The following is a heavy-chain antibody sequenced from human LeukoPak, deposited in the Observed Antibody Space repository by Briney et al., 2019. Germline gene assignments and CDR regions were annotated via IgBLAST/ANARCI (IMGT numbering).Heavy chain of an antibody. V-gene: IGHV1-69*13. CDR1: GGTFSSYA. J-gene: IGHJ5*02. Sequence: SVNVSCKASGGTFSSYAISWVRQAPGQGLEWMGGIIPIFGTANYAQKFQGRVTITADESTSTAYMELSSLRSEDTAVYYCARDRGYCSGGSCYNPPGGPPTNWFDPWGQGTLVTVSS. CDR2: IIPIFGTA. CDR3: ARDRGYCSGGSCYNPPGGPPTNWFDP. D-gene: IGHD2-15*01.